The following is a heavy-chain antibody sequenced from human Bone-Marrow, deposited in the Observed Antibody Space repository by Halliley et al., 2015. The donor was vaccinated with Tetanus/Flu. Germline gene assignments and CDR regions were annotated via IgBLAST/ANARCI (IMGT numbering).Heavy chain of an antibody. V-gene: IGHV3-23*01. Sequence: GSTTYNADSVKGRFTISRDNSNNKLYLHMSSLRAEDTAIYYCAKSFHGSDYYSGGLYYFDSWGLGTQVTVSS. CDR2: GSTT. CDR3: AKSFHGSDYYSGGLYYFDS. D-gene: IGHD3-3*01. J-gene: IGHJ4*02.